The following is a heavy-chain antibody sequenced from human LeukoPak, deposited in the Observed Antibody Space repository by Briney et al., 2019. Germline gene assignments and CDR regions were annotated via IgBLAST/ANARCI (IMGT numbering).Heavy chain of an antibody. J-gene: IGHJ4*02. CDR3: AKDRDDSSGYYSDY. CDR2: ISYDGSNK. V-gene: IGHV3-30*18. D-gene: IGHD3-22*01. Sequence: PGGSLRLSCAASGFTFSSYGMHWVRQAPGKGLEWVAVISYDGSNKYYADSVKGRFTISRDNSKNTLYLQMNSLRAEDTAVYYCAKDRDDSSGYYSDYWGQGTLVTVSS. CDR1: GFTFSSYG.